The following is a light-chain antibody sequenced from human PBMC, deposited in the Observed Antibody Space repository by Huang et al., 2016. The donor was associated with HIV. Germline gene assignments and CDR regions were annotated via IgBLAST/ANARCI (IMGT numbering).Light chain of an antibody. Sequence: EIVLAQSPDTLSLSPGEGATLSCRASRSVSSSSLAWYQQKPGQAPRLIIYGATIRATGIPDRFSGSGSETDFTLTISRLEPEDFAMYYCQQYGSTRYSFGQGTRLEIK. CDR1: RSVSSSS. V-gene: IGKV3-20*01. CDR3: QQYGSTRYS. J-gene: IGKJ2*03. CDR2: GAT.